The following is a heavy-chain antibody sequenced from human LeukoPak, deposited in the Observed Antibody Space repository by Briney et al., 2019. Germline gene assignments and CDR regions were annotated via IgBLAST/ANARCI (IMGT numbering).Heavy chain of an antibody. J-gene: IGHJ6*03. CDR3: AKDDGGSYYIYYYYMDV. V-gene: IGHV3-23*01. Sequence: PGGSLRLSCAASGLTFSNYGMSWVRQAPGKGLEGVSAIRGSGGNTFYADAVEGRFNISRDNSKNTLYLQMNSLRAEDTALYYCAKDDGGSYYIYYYYMDVWGKGTTVTISS. CDR2: IRGSGGNT. CDR1: GLTFSNYG. D-gene: IGHD1-26*01.